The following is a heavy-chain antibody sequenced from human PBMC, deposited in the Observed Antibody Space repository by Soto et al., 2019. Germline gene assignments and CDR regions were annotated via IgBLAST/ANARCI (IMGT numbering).Heavy chain of an antibody. CDR2: ISSSSSYI. CDR1: GFTFSSYS. CDR3: ARDPPYIGSSRYYDY. V-gene: IGHV3-21*01. J-gene: IGHJ4*02. D-gene: IGHD6-13*01. Sequence: GGSLRLSCAASGFTFSSYSMNWVRQAPGKGLEWVSSISSSSSYIYYADSVKGRFTISRDNAKNSLYLQMNSLRAEDTAVYYCARDPPYIGSSRYYDYWGQGTLVTVSS.